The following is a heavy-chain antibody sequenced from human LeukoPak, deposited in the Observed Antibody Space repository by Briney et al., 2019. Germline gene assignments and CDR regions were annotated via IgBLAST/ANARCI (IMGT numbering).Heavy chain of an antibody. CDR2: ILHSGDT. V-gene: IGHV4-59*06. Sequence: SETLSLTCTVSGGSISSYYWSWIRQHPGKGLEWIGYILHSGDTYYNPSLRSRVTISVDTSKNQFSLELISVTAADTAVYYCARDGNWYYYDSSGNSHRRGAFDVWGQGTMVTVSS. J-gene: IGHJ3*01. D-gene: IGHD3-22*01. CDR1: GGSISSYY. CDR3: ARDGNWYYYDSSGNSHRRGAFDV.